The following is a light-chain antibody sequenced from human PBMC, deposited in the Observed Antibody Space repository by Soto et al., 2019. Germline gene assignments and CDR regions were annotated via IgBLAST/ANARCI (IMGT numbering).Light chain of an antibody. CDR1: KLGDKY. J-gene: IGLJ1*01. CDR3: QAWDSSTANYV. V-gene: IGLV3-1*01. Sequence: SYELTQPPSVSVSPGQTASITCSGDKLGDKYACWHQQKPGQSPVLVIYQDSKRPSGIPERFSGSNSGNTATLTISGTQAMDEADYYCQAWDSSTANYVFGTGTKLTVL. CDR2: QDS.